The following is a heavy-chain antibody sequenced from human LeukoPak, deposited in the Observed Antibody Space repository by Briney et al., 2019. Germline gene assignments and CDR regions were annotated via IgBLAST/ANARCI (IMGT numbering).Heavy chain of an antibody. J-gene: IGHJ4*02. CDR2: INHSGST. V-gene: IGHV4-34*01. Sequence: SETLSLICAVYGGSFSGYYWSWIRQPPGKGLEWIGEINHSGSTNYNPSLKSRVTISVDTSKNQFSLKLSSVTAADTAVYYCARKLWPYYFDYWGQGTLVTVSS. D-gene: IGHD5-18*01. CDR1: GGSFSGYY. CDR3: ARKLWPYYFDY.